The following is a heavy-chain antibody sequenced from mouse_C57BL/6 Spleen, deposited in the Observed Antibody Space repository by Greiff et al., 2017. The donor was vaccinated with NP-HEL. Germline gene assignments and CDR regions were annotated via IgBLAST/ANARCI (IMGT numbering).Heavy chain of an antibody. Sequence: VQLQQSGAELVKPGASVKLSCKASGYTFTSYWMHWVKQRPGQGLEWIGMIHPNSGSTNYNEKFKSKATLTVDKSSSTAYMQLSSLTSEDSAVYYCARPGYGYSYAMDYWGQGTSVTVSS. CDR1: GYTFTSYW. V-gene: IGHV1-64*01. J-gene: IGHJ4*01. CDR3: ARPGYGYSYAMDY. CDR2: IHPNSGST. D-gene: IGHD2-2*01.